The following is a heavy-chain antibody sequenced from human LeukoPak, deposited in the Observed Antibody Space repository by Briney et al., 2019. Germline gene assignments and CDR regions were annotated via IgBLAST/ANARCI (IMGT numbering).Heavy chain of an antibody. D-gene: IGHD1-26*01. CDR1: GGSFSGYY. J-gene: IGHJ5*02. V-gene: IGHV4-34*01. CDR2: INHSGST. CDR3: ARRNSGSYYRWVWFDP. Sequence: SETLSLTCAVYGGSFSGYYWSWIRQPPGKGLEWIGEINHSGSTNYNPSLKSRVTISVDTSKNQFSLKLSSVTAADTAVYYCARRNSGSYYRWVWFDPWGQGTLVTVSS.